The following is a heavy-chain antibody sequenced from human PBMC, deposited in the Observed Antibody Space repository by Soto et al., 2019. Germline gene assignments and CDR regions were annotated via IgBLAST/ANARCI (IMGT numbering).Heavy chain of an antibody. Sequence: TSETLSLTCTVSGGSISSYHWSWIRQPPGMGLERIGNIYYSGNTNYNPSLKSRVTISVDTSKNHFSLNLYSVTAADTAVYYCARRRYYYDTTGFDIWGQGTMVTVSS. CDR2: IYYSGNT. CDR3: ARRRYYYDTTGFDI. J-gene: IGHJ3*02. D-gene: IGHD3-22*01. V-gene: IGHV4-59*08. CDR1: GGSISSYH.